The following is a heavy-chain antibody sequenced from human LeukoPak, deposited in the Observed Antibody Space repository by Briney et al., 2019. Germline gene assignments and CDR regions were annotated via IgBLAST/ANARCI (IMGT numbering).Heavy chain of an antibody. CDR2: MNPNSGNT. CDR1: GSTFTSYD. D-gene: IGHD1-26*01. J-gene: IGHJ4*02. V-gene: IGHV1-8*01. CDR3: AVQYGGSSYPYFDY. Sequence: GASVKVSCKASGSTFTSYDINWVRQATGQGLEWMGWMNPNSGNTGYAQKFQGRVTMTRNTSISTAYMELRSLRSDDTAVYYCAVQYGGSSYPYFDYWGQGTLVTVSS.